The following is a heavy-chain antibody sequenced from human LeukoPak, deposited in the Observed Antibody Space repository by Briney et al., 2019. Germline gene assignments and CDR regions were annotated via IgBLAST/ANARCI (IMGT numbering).Heavy chain of an antibody. CDR3: ARARYCSGGSCYSPYYYYYYYMDV. D-gene: IGHD2-15*01. CDR1: GGSFSGYY. CDR2: INHSGST. Sequence: PSETLSLTCAVYGGSFSGYYWSWIRQPPGKGLEWIGEINHSGSTNYNPSLKSRVTISVDTSKNQFSLKLSSVTAADTAVYYCARARYCSGGSCYSPYYYYYYYMDVWGKGTTVTVSS. J-gene: IGHJ6*03. V-gene: IGHV4-34*01.